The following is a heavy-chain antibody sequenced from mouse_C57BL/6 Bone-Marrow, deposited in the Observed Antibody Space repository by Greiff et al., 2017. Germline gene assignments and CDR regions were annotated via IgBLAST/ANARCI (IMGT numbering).Heavy chain of an antibody. J-gene: IGHJ4*01. CDR1: GYAFTNYL. Sequence: QVQLQQSGAELVRPGTSVKVSCKASGYAFTNYLIEWVKQRPGQGLEWIGVINPGSGGTNYNEKLKGKGTLTADKASSPAYMQLSSLTSEDSAVYFCASRGMVTTKGYYALDYWGPGTSVTVSS. V-gene: IGHV1-54*01. CDR3: ASRGMVTTKGYYALDY. CDR2: INPGSGGT. D-gene: IGHD2-2*01.